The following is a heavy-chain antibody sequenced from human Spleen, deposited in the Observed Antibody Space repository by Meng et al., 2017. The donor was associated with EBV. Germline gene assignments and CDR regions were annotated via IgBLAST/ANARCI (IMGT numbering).Heavy chain of an antibody. V-gene: IGHV4-34*02. CDR1: GGSFSGYY. CDR2: INQSGNT. CDR3: ARGSNYGSAPFDY. D-gene: IGHD3-10*01. J-gene: IGHJ4*02. Sequence: QGQLEQWGAGLLKRSGTLSLTFAVYGGSFSGYYWSWIRQPPGKGLEWIGEINQSGNTNYKSSLKSRVTISLDTSKHQFSLKLTSVTVADTAMYYCARGSNYGSAPFDYWGQGSLVTVSS.